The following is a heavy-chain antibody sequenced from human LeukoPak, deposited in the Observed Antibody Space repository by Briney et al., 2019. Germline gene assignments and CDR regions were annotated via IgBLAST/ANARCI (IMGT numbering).Heavy chain of an antibody. Sequence: PSETLSLTCTVSGGSISTYYWSWTRQPPGKGLEWVGYLFSGGTTNYNPSLKSRVTMSVDMSKNQFSLRLTSVTAADTAVYYCARHDGNLGRFNFWGQGTLVTVSS. D-gene: IGHD3-16*01. CDR3: ARHDGNLGRFNF. CDR1: GGSISTYY. CDR2: LFSGGTT. V-gene: IGHV4-59*08. J-gene: IGHJ4*02.